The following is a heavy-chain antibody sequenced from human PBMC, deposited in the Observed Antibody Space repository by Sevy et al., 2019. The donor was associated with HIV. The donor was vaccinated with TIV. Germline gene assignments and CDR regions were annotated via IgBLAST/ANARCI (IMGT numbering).Heavy chain of an antibody. CDR3: ARVTGYYDFWSGYYGPRNYYYYYMDV. CDR2: ISAYNGNT. V-gene: IGHV1-18*01. J-gene: IGHJ6*03. Sequence: ASVKVSCKASGYTFTSYGISWVRQAPGQGLEWMGWISAYNGNTNYAQKLQGRVTMTTDTSTSTAYMEVRSLRSDDTAVDYGARVTGYYDFWSGYYGPRNYYYYYMDVWGKGTTVTVSS. CDR1: GYTFTSYG. D-gene: IGHD3-3*01.